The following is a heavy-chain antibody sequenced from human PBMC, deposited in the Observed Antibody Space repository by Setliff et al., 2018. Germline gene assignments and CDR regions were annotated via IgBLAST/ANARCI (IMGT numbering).Heavy chain of an antibody. D-gene: IGHD2-2*01. CDR2: IDTSSYWI. CDR1: GFTFTAYT. CDR3: ARSESCGSTHCSPYDY. Sequence: PGGSLRLSCAASGFTFTAYTMNWVRQAPGQGLEWVASIDTSSYWIYYADSVKGRFAISRDNAKNSLFLQMNSLRAEDTAMYFCARSESCGSTHCSPYDYWGQGTLVTVSS. J-gene: IGHJ4*02. V-gene: IGHV3-21*06.